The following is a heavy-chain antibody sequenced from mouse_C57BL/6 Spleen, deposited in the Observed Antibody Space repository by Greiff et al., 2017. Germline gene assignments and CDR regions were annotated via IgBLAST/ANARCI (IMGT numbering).Heavy chain of an antibody. CDR3: ARALNWDYFDY. J-gene: IGHJ2*01. CDR1: GYSITSGYY. Sequence: EVKLMESGPGLVKPSQSLSLTCSVTGYSITSGYYWNWIRQFPGNKLEWMGYISYDGSNNYNPSLKNRISITRDTSKNQFFLKLNSVTTEDTATYYCARALNWDYFDYWGQGTTLTVSS. CDR2: ISYDGSN. V-gene: IGHV3-6*01. D-gene: IGHD4-1*01.